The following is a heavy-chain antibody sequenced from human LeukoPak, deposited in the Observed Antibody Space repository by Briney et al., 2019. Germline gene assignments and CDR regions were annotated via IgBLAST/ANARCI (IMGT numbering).Heavy chain of an antibody. CDR2: IYYSGST. V-gene: IGHV4-39*01. D-gene: IGHD1-1*01. CDR1: GGSISSRSYY. Sequence: LETLSLICTVSGGSISSRSYYWGWIRQPPGKGLEWIGSIYYSGSTYYNPSLKSRVTIYVDTSKNQFSLKLSSVTAADTAVYYCARGIARNDSAFDIWGQGTMVTVSS. CDR3: ARGIARNDSAFDI. J-gene: IGHJ3*02.